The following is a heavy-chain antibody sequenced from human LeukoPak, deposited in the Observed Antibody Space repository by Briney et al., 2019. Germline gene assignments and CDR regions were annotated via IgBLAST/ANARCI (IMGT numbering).Heavy chain of an antibody. V-gene: IGHV3-33*01. CDR2: IWFDGSKK. CDR1: GXAFSSYG. J-gene: IGHJ4*02. D-gene: IGHD2-2*01. Sequence: GGSLRLSCAASGXAFSSYGVYWVRQAPGKGLEWVAVIWFDGSKKYYADSVKGRFTISRDNSKNTLYLQMNSLRAEDTAVYYCARGVPPDYWGQGTLVTVSS. CDR3: ARGVPPDY.